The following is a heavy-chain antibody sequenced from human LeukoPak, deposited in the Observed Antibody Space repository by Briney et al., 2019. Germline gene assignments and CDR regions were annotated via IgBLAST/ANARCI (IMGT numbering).Heavy chain of an antibody. Sequence: PSETLSLTCTVSSGSISSSSYYWGCIRQPPGKGLEWIGSSYYSGSTYYNPSLKSRVTISVDTSKNQFSLKLSSVTAADTAVYFCARLVTINTVTTARYWYFDLWGRAPSSLSPQ. D-gene: IGHD4-17*01. J-gene: IGHJ2*01. V-gene: IGHV4-39*01. CDR1: SGSISSSSYY. CDR3: ARLVTINTVTTARYWYFDL. CDR2: SYYSGST.